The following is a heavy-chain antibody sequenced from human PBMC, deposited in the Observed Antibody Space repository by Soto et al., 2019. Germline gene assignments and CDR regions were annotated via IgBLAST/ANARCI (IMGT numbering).Heavy chain of an antibody. CDR3: SAYCGGDCYPSYYYYGMDV. CDR1: GGSFSGYY. V-gene: IGHV4-34*01. CDR2: INHSGST. D-gene: IGHD2-21*02. J-gene: IGHJ6*02. Sequence: KTSETLSLTCAVYGGSFSGYYWSWIRQPPGKGLEWIGEINHSGSTNYNPSLKSRVTISVDTSKNQFSLKLSSVTAADTAVYYCSAYCGGDCYPSYYYYGMDVWGQGTTVTVSS.